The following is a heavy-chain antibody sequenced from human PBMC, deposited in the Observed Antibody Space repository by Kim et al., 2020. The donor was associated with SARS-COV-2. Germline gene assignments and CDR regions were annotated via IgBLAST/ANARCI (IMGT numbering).Heavy chain of an antibody. CDR1: GFTFSGYW. D-gene: IGHD5-18*01. CDR3: ARDCTRGYSYGYGFGGNDY. CDR2: IKHDGSEK. Sequence: GGSLRLSCAASGFTFSGYWMTWVRQAPGKGLEWVANIKHDGSEKYYVNSVKGRFTISRDNVKGSLYLQMDSLRAEDAALYYCARDCTRGYSYGYGFGGNDYWGQGTLVTVSS. J-gene: IGHJ4*02. V-gene: IGHV3-7*03.